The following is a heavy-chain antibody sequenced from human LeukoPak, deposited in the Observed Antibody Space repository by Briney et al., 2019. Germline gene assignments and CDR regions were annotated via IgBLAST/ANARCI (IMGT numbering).Heavy chain of an antibody. J-gene: IGHJ4*02. CDR2: ISGSGGYT. Sequence: GGSLRLSCAASGFTFSNAWMNWVRQAPGKGLEWVSAISGSGGYTYYADSVKGRFTISRDNSKNTLYLEMNSLRAEDTAVYYCAKEVYYYGSGSYYSANYIDYWGQGTLVTVSS. V-gene: IGHV3-23*01. CDR1: GFTFSNAW. D-gene: IGHD3-10*01. CDR3: AKEVYYYGSGSYYSANYIDY.